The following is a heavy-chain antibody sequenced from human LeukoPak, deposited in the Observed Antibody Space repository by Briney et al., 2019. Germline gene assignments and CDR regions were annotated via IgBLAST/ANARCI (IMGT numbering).Heavy chain of an antibody. CDR2: ISAYNGNT. Sequence: ASVKVSCKASGHTFTSYGISWVRQAPGQGLEWMGWISAYNGNTNYAQKLQGRVTMTTDTSTSTAYKELRSLRSDDTAVYYCARDQRVVGSSSSWYVYWGQGTLVTVPS. J-gene: IGHJ4*02. V-gene: IGHV1-18*01. CDR1: GHTFTSYG. D-gene: IGHD6-13*01. CDR3: ARDQRVVGSSSSWYVY.